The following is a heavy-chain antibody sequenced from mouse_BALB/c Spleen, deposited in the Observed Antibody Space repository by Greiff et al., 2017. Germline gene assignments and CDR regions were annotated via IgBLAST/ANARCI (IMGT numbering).Heavy chain of an antibody. J-gene: IGHJ3*01. Sequence: VKLQESGAELVRPGVSVKISCKGSGYTFTDYAMHWVKQSHAKSLEWIGVISTYYGDASYNQKFKGKATMTVDKSSSTAYMELARLTSEDSAIYYCARGGYYGSSSFAYWGQGTLVTVSA. CDR1: GYTFTDYA. D-gene: IGHD1-1*01. CDR3: ARGGYYGSSSFAY. V-gene: IGHV1S137*01. CDR2: ISTYYGDA.